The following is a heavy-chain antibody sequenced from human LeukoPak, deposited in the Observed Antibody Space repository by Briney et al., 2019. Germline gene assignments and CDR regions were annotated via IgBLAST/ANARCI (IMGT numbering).Heavy chain of an antibody. CDR2: IIPIFGTA. CDR1: GGTFSSYA. V-gene: IGHV1-69*13. J-gene: IGHJ4*02. D-gene: IGHD2-15*01. CDR3: ASSNERGIVVVAATPFDY. Sequence: ASVNVSCKASGGTFSSYAISWVRQAPGQGLEWMGGIIPIFGTANYAQKFQGRVTITADESTSTAYMELSSLRSEDTAVYYCASSNERGIVVVAATPFDYWGQGTLVTVSS.